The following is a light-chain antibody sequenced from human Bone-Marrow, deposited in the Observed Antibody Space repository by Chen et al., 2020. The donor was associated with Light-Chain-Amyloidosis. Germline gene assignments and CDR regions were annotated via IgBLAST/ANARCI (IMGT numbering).Light chain of an antibody. CDR2: DAS. V-gene: IGKV3-11*01. Sequence: EIVLTQSPATLSLSPGERATLSCRASQSVSSHLDWDQQKPGQAPRLLIYDASNRATGTPDRFSGTRSGTDFTLTINSLEPEDFAVYYWQQRSDWPRTFGQGTKVEIK. CDR3: QQRSDWPRT. CDR1: QSVSSH. J-gene: IGKJ1*01.